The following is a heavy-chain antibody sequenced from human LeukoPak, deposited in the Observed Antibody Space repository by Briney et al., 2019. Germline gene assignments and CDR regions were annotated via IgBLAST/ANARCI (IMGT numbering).Heavy chain of an antibody. J-gene: IGHJ4*02. CDR2: IYYSGTT. CDR3: ARDRASAGGFDY. CDR1: GGSISPYY. V-gene: IGHV4-59*01. Sequence: SETLSLTCSVSGGSISPYYWSWIRQPPGKGLEWIGYIYYSGTTNYNPSLQSRVTISVATSKNQFSLKLSSVTAADTALYYCARDRASAGGFDYWGQGTLVAVSS. D-gene: IGHD2-15*01.